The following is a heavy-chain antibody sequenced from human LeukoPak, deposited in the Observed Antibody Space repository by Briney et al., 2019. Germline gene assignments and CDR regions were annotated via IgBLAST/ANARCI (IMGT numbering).Heavy chain of an antibody. J-gene: IGHJ4*02. CDR1: GDSFSNYF. D-gene: IGHD5-24*01. V-gene: IGHV4-59*01. CDR3: ARDSAVYNFFDY. Sequence: SETLSLTCLVSGDSFSNYFWSWIRQPPGKGLEWIGDIYYNGSIYHSGSTAYNPPLKSRVTISLDSSKKHFSLHLTSVTAADTAIYYCARDSAVYNFFDYWGLGTLVTVSS. CDR2: IYYNGSIYHSGST.